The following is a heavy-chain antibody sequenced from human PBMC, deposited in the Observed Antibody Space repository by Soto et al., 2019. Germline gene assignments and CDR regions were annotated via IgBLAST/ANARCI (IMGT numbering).Heavy chain of an antibody. Sequence: GGSLRLSCAASGFTFSSYGMNWVRQAPGKGLEWVSSIISSGSNIYYADSVKGRFTISRHNSKNTLYLQMNSLRAEDTAVYYCARDSERYYGSGSYSPPWYFDLWGRGTLVTVSS. D-gene: IGHD3-10*01. J-gene: IGHJ2*01. CDR2: IISSGSNI. CDR1: GFTFSSYG. CDR3: ARDSERYYGSGSYSPPWYFDL. V-gene: IGHV3-21*04.